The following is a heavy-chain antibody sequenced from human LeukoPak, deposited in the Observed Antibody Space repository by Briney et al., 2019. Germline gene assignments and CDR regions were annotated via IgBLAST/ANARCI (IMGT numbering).Heavy chain of an antibody. CDR1: GFTFSTYW. CDR3: ARWGLMDTNY. CDR2: INGDESST. Sequence: GGSLRLSCAASGFTFSTYWMHWVRQAPGKGLVWVSRINGDESSTNYADSVKGRFTISRDNSKNTLYLQMNSLRAEDTAVYYCARWGLMDTNYWGQGTLVTVSS. V-gene: IGHV3-74*01. D-gene: IGHD5-18*01. J-gene: IGHJ4*02.